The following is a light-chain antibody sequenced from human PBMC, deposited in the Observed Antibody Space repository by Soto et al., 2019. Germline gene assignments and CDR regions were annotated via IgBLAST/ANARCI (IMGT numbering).Light chain of an antibody. CDR2: DAS. CDR3: QHYLTWPLT. CDR1: QDISDY. Sequence: TQSPSFLSASVGDRVTITCRASQDISDYLAWYQQEPGRAPRLLIYDASTRATGIPARFSGAGSGTEFTLTISGLQSDDFAVYYCQHYLTWPLTFGGGTRVEI. V-gene: IGKV3-15*01. J-gene: IGKJ4*01.